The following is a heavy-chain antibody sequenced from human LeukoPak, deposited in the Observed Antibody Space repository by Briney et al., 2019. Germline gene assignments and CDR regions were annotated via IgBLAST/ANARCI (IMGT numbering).Heavy chain of an antibody. D-gene: IGHD3-22*01. CDR1: GGTFSSYA. CDR3: ARSLERITMIVVVEDAFDI. CDR2: IIPIFGTA. J-gene: IGHJ3*02. Sequence: ASVKVSCKASGGTFSSYAISWVRQAPGQGLEWMGGIIPIFGTANYAQKFQGRVTITTDESTSTAYMELSSLRSEDTAVYYCARSLERITMIVVVEDAFDIWGQGTMVTVSS. V-gene: IGHV1-69*05.